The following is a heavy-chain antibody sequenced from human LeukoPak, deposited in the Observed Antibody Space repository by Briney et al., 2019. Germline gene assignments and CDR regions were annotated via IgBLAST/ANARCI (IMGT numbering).Heavy chain of an antibody. CDR2: INHSGST. Sequence: GSLRLSCAVSGFSFSSYSMNWVRQAPGKGLEWIGEINHSGSTNYNPSLKSRVTISVDTSKNQFSLKLSSVTAADTAVYYCARDRGVVPYNWFDPWGQGTLVTVSS. V-gene: IGHV4-34*01. CDR1: GFSFSSYS. CDR3: ARDRGVVPYNWFDP. J-gene: IGHJ5*02. D-gene: IGHD3-3*01.